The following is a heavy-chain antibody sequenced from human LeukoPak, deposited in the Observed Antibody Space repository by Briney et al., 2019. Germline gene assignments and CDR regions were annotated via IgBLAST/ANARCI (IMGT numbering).Heavy chain of an antibody. D-gene: IGHD3-10*02. V-gene: IGHV3-33*01. J-gene: IGHJ3*01. Sequence: QSGGSLRLSCAASGFTFSNSGMHWVRQAPGKGLEWVAVIWYDGSNEYYADAVKGRFIISRDNSKNTVYLQMNSLRVEDTSVYHCAVEISMFVNAFELWGQGTLVAVSS. CDR2: IWYDGSNE. CDR3: AVEISMFVNAFEL. CDR1: GFTFSNSG.